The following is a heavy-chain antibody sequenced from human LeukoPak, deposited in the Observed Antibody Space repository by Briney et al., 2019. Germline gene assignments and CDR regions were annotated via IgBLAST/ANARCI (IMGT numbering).Heavy chain of an antibody. J-gene: IGHJ4*02. CDR2: IHHSGNT. D-gene: IGHD7-27*01. Sequence: SETLSLTCTVSGYSISSGYHWGWIRQSPGRGLEWIGGIHHSGNTYYNPSLRSRVTISLDTSKNQFSLNLSSVAAADTAVYYCARQLGGASVDYCCQGTLVTVSS. V-gene: IGHV4-38-2*02. CDR3: ARQLGGASVDY. CDR1: GYSISSGYH.